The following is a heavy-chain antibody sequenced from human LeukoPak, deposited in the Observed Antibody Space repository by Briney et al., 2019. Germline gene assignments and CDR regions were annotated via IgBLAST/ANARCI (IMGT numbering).Heavy chain of an antibody. J-gene: IGHJ4*02. Sequence: GGSLRLSXAASGFTFSSYAMSWVRQAPGKGLEWVSAISGSGGSTYYADSVKGRFTISRDNSKNTLYLQMNSLRAEDTAVYYCAKPVLDCSGGSCYPAYFDYWGQGTLVTVSS. CDR3: AKPVLDCSGGSCYPAYFDY. V-gene: IGHV3-23*01. CDR2: ISGSGGST. CDR1: GFTFSSYA. D-gene: IGHD2-15*01.